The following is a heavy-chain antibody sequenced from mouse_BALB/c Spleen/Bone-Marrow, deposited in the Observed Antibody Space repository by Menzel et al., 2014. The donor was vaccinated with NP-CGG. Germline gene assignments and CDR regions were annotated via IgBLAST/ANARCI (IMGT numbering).Heavy chain of an antibody. CDR2: IXXXXGST. V-gene: IGHV5-6-3*01. CDR3: ARERYYGNGRIFEY. D-gene: IGHD1-1*01. Sequence: EVKVVESGGGLVQPGGSLKLSCAASGFTFSSYGMSWVRQTPDKRLELVXXIXXXXGSTYYPDSVKGRFTISRDNAKNTLYLQMSSLKSEDTAMYYCARERYYGNGRIFEYWGQGTTLTVSS. J-gene: IGHJ2*01. CDR1: GFTFSSYG.